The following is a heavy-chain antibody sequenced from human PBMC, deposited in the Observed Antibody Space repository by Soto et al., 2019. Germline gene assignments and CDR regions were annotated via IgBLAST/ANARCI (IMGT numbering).Heavy chain of an antibody. CDR1: GFTFSSDA. V-gene: IGHV3-23*01. CDR3: AKPVNSGYDLGGIIDSDD. J-gene: IGHJ4*02. D-gene: IGHD5-12*01. Sequence: GGSLRLSCAASGFTFSSDAMSWVRQAPGKGLEWVSAISGSGGSTYYADSVKGRFTISRDNSKDTLYLQMNSLRAEDTAVYYCAKPVNSGYDLGGIIDSDDWGQGTLVTVSS. CDR2: ISGSGGST.